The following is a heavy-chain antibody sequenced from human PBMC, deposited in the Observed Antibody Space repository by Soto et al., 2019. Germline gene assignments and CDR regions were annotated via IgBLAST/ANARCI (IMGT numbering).Heavy chain of an antibody. Sequence: ESLKISCESCGYDFNTYWIGWVRQMPGKGLEWMGFIYPGDSDTRYSPSFQGQVTISADKSISTAYLQWSSLKASDTAIYYCTRRMGAGSRYGMDVWGQGTTVTASS. D-gene: IGHD3-10*01. CDR2: IYPGDSDT. J-gene: IGHJ6*02. CDR3: TRRMGAGSRYGMDV. V-gene: IGHV5-51*01. CDR1: GYDFNTYW.